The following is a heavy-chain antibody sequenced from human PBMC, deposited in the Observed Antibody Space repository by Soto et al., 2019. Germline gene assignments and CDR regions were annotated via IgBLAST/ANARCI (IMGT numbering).Heavy chain of an antibody. CDR1: GFTFTSSA. CDR2: IVVGSGNT. J-gene: IGHJ6*02. Sequence: SVKVSCKASGFTFTSSAVQWVRQARGQRLEWIGWIVVGSGNTNYAQKFRERVTITRDMSTSTAYMELSSLRSEDTAVYYCAAGSTGDPYYYYGMDVWGQGTTVTVSS. D-gene: IGHD7-27*01. CDR3: AAGSTGDPYYYYGMDV. V-gene: IGHV1-58*01.